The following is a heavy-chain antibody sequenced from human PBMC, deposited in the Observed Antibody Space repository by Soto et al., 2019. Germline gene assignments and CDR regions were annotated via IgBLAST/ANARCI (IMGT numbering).Heavy chain of an antibody. D-gene: IGHD3-16*02. Sequence: SETLSLTCAVSGYSISSGYYWGWLRQPPGKGLEWIGSIYHSGSTYYNPSLKSRVTISVDTSKNQFSLKLSSVTAADTAVYYCARGGLRGDYVWGSYRYDWFDPWGQGTLVTVSS. CDR2: IYHSGST. V-gene: IGHV4-38-2*01. CDR3: ARGGLRGDYVWGSYRYDWFDP. CDR1: GYSISSGYY. J-gene: IGHJ5*02.